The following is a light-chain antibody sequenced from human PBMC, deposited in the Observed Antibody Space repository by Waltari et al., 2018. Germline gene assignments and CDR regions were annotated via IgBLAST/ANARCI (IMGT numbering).Light chain of an antibody. CDR2: EGS. CDR3: CSYALRSVV. Sequence: QSALTQPDSVSGSPGQAITISCTGSSRDFGTYNLASWYQQYPGKAPKVMIYEGSKRPSGVSSRFSASKSGNTASLTISVLQAEDEADYYCCSYALRSVVFGGGTKVTVL. CDR1: SRDFGTYNL. V-gene: IGLV2-23*01. J-gene: IGLJ2*01.